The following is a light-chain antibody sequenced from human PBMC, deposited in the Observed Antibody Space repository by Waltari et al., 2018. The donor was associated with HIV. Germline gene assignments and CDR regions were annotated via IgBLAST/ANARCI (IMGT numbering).Light chain of an antibody. Sequence: SYELTQPPSVSVSPGQTARITCSGDALPRKYAYWYQQKSGQAPVLVIYEDNRRPSGIPEIFSGSSSGTMATLTISGAQVEDEGYYYCYSTDDSGNPLAVFGGGTQRTVL. CDR1: ALPRKY. CDR3: YSTDDSGNPLAV. CDR2: EDN. J-gene: IGLJ7*01. V-gene: IGLV3-10*01.